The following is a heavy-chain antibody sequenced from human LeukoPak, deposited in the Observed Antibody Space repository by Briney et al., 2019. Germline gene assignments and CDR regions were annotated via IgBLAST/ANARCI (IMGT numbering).Heavy chain of an antibody. J-gene: IGHJ4*02. V-gene: IGHV1-2*02. D-gene: IGHD3-22*01. Sequence: ASVKVSCKASGYTFTGYYIHWVRQAPGQGLEWMGWINPNTGGTNYAQKFQGRVTMTRDTSITTVYMELNKLRSDDTAVYYCARGGGTHYYDTSGFSLYWGQGTLVTVSS. CDR2: INPNTGGT. CDR1: GYTFTGYY. CDR3: ARGGGTHYYDTSGFSLY.